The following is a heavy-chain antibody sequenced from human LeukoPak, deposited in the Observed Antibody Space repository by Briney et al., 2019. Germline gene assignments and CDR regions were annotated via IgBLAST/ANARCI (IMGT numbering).Heavy chain of an antibody. Sequence: SSETLSLTCTVSGGSISSGDYYWSWIRQPPGKGLEWIGYIYYSGSTYYNPSLKSRVTIAVDTSKNQFSLKLSSVTAADTAVYYCARVHRGYDFWSGPGRHYFDYWGQGTLVTVSS. V-gene: IGHV4-30-4*08. CDR3: ARVHRGYDFWSGPGRHYFDY. J-gene: IGHJ4*02. CDR2: IYYSGST. D-gene: IGHD3-3*01. CDR1: GGSISSGDYY.